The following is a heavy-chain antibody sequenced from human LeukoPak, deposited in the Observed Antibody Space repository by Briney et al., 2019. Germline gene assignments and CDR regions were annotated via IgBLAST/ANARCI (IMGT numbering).Heavy chain of an antibody. CDR2: MNPNSGNT. D-gene: IGHD2-8*01. J-gene: IGHJ4*02. Sequence: ASVKVSCKASGYTFTSYDINWVRQATGQGLEWMGWMNPNSGNTGYAQKFQGRVTITKNTSISTAYMELSSLRSEDTAVYYCATQLGYCTNGVCYDDYFDYWGQGTLVTVST. V-gene: IGHV1-8*03. CDR1: GYTFTSYD. CDR3: ATQLGYCTNGVCYDDYFDY.